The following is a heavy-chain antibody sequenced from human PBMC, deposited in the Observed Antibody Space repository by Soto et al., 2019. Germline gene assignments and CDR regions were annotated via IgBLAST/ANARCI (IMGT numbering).Heavy chain of an antibody. CDR3: VEGWNDF. V-gene: IGHV3-23*01. CDR1: GFTFSNYA. J-gene: IGHJ4*02. CDR2: ISGSGGST. D-gene: IGHD1-1*01. Sequence: GGSLRLSCAASGFTFSNYAMSWVRQAPGKGLEWVSAISGSGGSTYYADSVKGRFIISRDDSKNTVFLEMNSLKTEDTAVYFCVEGWNDFWGQGTLVTVSS.